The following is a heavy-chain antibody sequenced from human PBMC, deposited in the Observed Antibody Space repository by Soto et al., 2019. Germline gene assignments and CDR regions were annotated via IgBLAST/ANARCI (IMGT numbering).Heavy chain of an antibody. V-gene: IGHV4-4*07. CDR2: IYATGSP. J-gene: IGHJ5*02. D-gene: IGHD1-1*01. Sequence: PSETLSRTCNGSCACLAGDCCSWFRQPPGKGLEWIGRIYATGSPDYNPSLKSRLTMSVDMSKKQFSLTLRSVTAADTAMYYCVRDGTKNLRDWFDPWGQGILVT. CDR3: VRDGTKNLRDWFDP. CDR1: CACLAGDC.